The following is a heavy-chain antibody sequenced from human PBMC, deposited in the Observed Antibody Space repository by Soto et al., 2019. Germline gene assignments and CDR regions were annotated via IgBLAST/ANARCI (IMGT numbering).Heavy chain of an antibody. CDR3: ARGPNVAIVSTGVYWFDP. CDR2: MRLDSGDT. D-gene: IGHD5-12*01. V-gene: IGHV1-8*01. CDR1: GYTFSNYD. Sequence: QVQLVQSGAEVRKPGASVKVSCKASGYTFSNYDIIWVRQTTGQGLEWLGRMRLDSGDTAYADKFRGRVTVTRDTSITTVYMELRSLTSEDTGIYYCARGPNVAIVSTGVYWFDPWGQGTLVTVSS. J-gene: IGHJ5*02.